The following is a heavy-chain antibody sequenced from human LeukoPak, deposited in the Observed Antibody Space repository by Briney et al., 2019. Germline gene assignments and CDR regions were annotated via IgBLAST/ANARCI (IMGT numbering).Heavy chain of an antibody. J-gene: IGHJ4*02. CDR2: IKSKTDGGTT. V-gene: IGHV3-15*01. Sequence: GGSLRLSCAASGFTFSNAWMSWVRQAPGKGLEWVGRIKSKTDGGTTDYAAPVKGRFTISRDDSKNTLYLHMNSLKTEDTAVYYCTATYYDFWSGSPLFDYWGQGTLVTVSS. CDR3: TATYYDFWSGSPLFDY. D-gene: IGHD3-3*01. CDR1: GFTFSNAW.